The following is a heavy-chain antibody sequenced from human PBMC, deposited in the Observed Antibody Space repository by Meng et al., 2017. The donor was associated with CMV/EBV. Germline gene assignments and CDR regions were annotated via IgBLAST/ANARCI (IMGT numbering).Heavy chain of an antibody. D-gene: IGHD1-1*01. CDR2: IYPNSGGT. J-gene: IGHJ4*02. CDR1: GYRFSAHY. Sequence: QAQLVQPGAEGKSPGASVKVSCQTSGYRFSAHYMHWVRQAPVQGLEWMGWIYPNSGGTHYAQKFQDRVTMTRDTSISTVYMELSRLTSDDTAVYYCVRDHNWGPDYWGQGTLVTVSS. V-gene: IGHV1-2*02. CDR3: VRDHNWGPDY.